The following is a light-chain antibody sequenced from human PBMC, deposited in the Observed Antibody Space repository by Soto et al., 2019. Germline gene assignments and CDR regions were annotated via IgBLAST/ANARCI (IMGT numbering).Light chain of an antibody. Sequence: EIVMTQSPATLSLSPGEIATLSCRASQSISSNLAWYQQKPGQAPRLLIYGASTRAPDIPARFSGSGSGTEFTLTISSLQSADFAVYYCQHYNNWPPLTFGGGTKVEIK. CDR1: QSISSN. CDR2: GAS. CDR3: QHYNNWPPLT. J-gene: IGKJ4*01. V-gene: IGKV3-15*01.